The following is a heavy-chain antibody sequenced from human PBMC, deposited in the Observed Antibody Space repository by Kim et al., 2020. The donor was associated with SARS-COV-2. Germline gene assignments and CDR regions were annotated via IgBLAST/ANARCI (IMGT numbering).Heavy chain of an antibody. V-gene: IGHV5-51*01. Sequence: RYSPPVQGQVTISAEQSLSTAYLQWSSLKASDTAMYYCARLPGAYWYFDLWGRGTLVTVSS. J-gene: IGHJ2*01. CDR3: ARLPGAYWYFDL.